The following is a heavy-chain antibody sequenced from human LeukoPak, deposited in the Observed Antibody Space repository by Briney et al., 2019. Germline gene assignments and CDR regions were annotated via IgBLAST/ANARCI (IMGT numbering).Heavy chain of an antibody. CDR2: ISSSSSYI. D-gene: IGHD3-10*01. J-gene: IGHJ4*02. CDR1: GFTFSSYS. Sequence: PGGSLRLSCAASGFTFSSYSMNWVRQAPGKGLEWVSSISSSSSYIYYADSVKGRFTISRDNAKNSLYLQMNSLRAEDTALYYCAKDPGFGELLWYFDYWGQGTLVTVSS. CDR3: AKDPGFGELLWYFDY. V-gene: IGHV3-21*04.